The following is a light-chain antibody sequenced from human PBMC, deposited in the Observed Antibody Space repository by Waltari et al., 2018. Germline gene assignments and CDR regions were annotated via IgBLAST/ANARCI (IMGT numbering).Light chain of an antibody. CDR1: HSVSKN. J-gene: IGKJ5*01. V-gene: IGKV3-15*01. CDR3: QQYYFWPIT. CDR2: GAS. Sequence: LMTQSPATLSLSPGDTATLSCRASHSVSKNFAWYQQTPGQPPRLLIHGASSRAPGIPARFSGDGSGTEFTLNISSLQSEDFALYYCQQYYFWPITFGQGTRLEIK.